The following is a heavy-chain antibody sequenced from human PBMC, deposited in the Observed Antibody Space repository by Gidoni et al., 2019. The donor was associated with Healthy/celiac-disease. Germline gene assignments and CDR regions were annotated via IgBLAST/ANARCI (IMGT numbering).Heavy chain of an antibody. CDR1: GGSFSGYY. CDR3: ARYCSSTSCYEMDAFDI. CDR2: INHSGST. V-gene: IGHV4-34*01. D-gene: IGHD2-2*01. Sequence: QVQLQQWGAGLLKPSETLSLTCAVYGGSFSGYYWSWIRQPPGKGLEWIGEINHSGSTNDNPSLKSRVTISVVTSKNQFSLKLSSVTAADTAVYYCARYCSSTSCYEMDAFDIWGQGTMVTVSS. J-gene: IGHJ3*02.